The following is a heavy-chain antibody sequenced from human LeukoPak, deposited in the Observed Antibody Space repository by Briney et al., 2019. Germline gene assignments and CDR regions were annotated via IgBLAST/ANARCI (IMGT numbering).Heavy chain of an antibody. D-gene: IGHD3-16*01. CDR2: IKSKTDGGTT. CDR3: TTRGNSRDGAFDI. Sequence: PGGSLRLSCAASGFTFSNAWMSWVRQAPGKGLEWVGRIKSKTDGGTTDYAAPVKGRFTISRDDSKNTLYLQMNSLKTEDTAVYYCTTRGNSRDGAFDIWGQGTMVTVSS. CDR1: GFTFSNAW. V-gene: IGHV3-15*01. J-gene: IGHJ3*02.